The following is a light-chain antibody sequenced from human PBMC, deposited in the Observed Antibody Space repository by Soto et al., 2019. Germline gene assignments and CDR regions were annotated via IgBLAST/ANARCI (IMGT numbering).Light chain of an antibody. CDR1: SSDVGTYNL. V-gene: IGLV2-23*01. CDR3: CSFAAGNTYV. CDR2: EGG. Sequence: QSVLTQPASVSGSPGQSIALSCTGTSSDVGTYNLVSWYQQHPGKAPKLLISEGGKRPSGVSDRFSGSKSGNTASLTISGLQAEDEVDYYCCSFAAGNTYVFGTGTKLTVL. J-gene: IGLJ1*01.